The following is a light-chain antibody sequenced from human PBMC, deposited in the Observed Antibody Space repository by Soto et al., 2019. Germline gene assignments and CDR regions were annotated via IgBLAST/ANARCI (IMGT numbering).Light chain of an antibody. CDR1: QSISSW. J-gene: IGKJ4*01. Sequence: DIQMTQSPSTLSASVGDRVTITCRASQSISSWLAWYQQKPGKAPKLLIYKAPNLESGVPSRFSGSGSGTEFTLTISSLQPDDFATYYCQQYNSYSLTFGGGTKVDIK. CDR2: KAP. V-gene: IGKV1-5*03. CDR3: QQYNSYSLT.